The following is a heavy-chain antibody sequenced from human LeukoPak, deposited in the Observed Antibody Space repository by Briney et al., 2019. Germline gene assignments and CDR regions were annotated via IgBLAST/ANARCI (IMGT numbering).Heavy chain of an antibody. CDR1: GFTLSSYW. CDR2: INSDGSTT. Sequence: GGSLRLSCAASGFTLSSYWMHWVRQAPGKGLVWVSRINSDGSTTNYADSVKGRFTISRDNAKNTLYLQMNSLRAEDTAVYYCAREYSSSWYFDYWGQGTLVTVSS. V-gene: IGHV3-74*01. J-gene: IGHJ4*02. CDR3: AREYSSSWYFDY. D-gene: IGHD6-13*01.